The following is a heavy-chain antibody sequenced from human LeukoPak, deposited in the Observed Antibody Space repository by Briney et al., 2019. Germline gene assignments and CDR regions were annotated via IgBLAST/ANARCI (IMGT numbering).Heavy chain of an antibody. Sequence: GGSLRLSCAASGFTFSSYWMSWVRQAPGKGLEWVANIKQDGSEKYYVASEKGRFTISRDNAKNSLYLQMNSLRAEDTAVYYCARHSTNVAFDIWGQGTMVTVSS. V-gene: IGHV3-7*01. CDR1: GFTFSSYW. CDR2: IKQDGSEK. D-gene: IGHD2-8*01. J-gene: IGHJ3*02. CDR3: ARHSTNVAFDI.